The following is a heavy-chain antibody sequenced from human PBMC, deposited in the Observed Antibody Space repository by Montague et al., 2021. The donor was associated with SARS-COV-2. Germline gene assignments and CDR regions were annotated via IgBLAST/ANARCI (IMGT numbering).Heavy chain of an antibody. Sequence: SETLSLICTDSGGSISSYYWGWIRQPPGKGLEWIGYIYYSGSTNYNPSLKSRVTISVDTSKNQFSLKLSSVTAADTAVYYCARVSRITIFGVVGWFDPWVQGTLVTVSS. D-gene: IGHD3-3*01. CDR3: ARVSRITIFGVVGWFDP. V-gene: IGHV4-59*01. CDR2: IYYSGST. CDR1: GGSISSYY. J-gene: IGHJ5*02.